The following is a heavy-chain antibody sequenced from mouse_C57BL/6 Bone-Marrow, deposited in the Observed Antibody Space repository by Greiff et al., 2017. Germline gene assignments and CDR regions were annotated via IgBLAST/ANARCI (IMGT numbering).Heavy chain of an antibody. Sequence: VQLQQPRAELVKPGASVKLSCKASGYTFTSYWMQWVKQRPGQGLEWIGEIDPSDSYTNYNQKFKGKATLTVDTSSSTAYMQLSSLTSEDSAVYYCARPGSSPYWYFDVWGTGTTVTVSS. J-gene: IGHJ1*03. CDR2: IDPSDSYT. D-gene: IGHD1-1*01. CDR1: GYTFTSYW. V-gene: IGHV1-50*01. CDR3: ARPGSSPYWYFDV.